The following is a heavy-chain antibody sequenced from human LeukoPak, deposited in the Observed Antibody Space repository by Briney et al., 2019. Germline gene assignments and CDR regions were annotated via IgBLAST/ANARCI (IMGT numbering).Heavy chain of an antibody. Sequence: SETLSLTCTVSGGSISSYYWSWIRQPAGKGLGWIGRICTSGSTNYNASLKSRVSMSVDTSKNQFSLKLSSVTAADTAVFYCARENSGSYREFDYWGQGTLVTVSS. V-gene: IGHV4-4*07. CDR3: ARENSGSYREFDY. CDR2: ICTSGST. CDR1: GGSISSYY. J-gene: IGHJ4*02. D-gene: IGHD1-26*01.